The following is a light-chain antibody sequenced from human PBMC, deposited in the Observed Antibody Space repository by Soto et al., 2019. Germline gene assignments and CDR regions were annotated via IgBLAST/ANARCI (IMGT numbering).Light chain of an antibody. J-gene: IGKJ4*01. Sequence: EIVMTQSPATLSVSPGERATLSCRANQSISSNLAWYQQKPGQAPRLLIYGAATRATGIPARFSGSGSGTDFTLTISGLQSEDFAVYYCQMYNNWLATFGGGTKVEI. V-gene: IGKV3-15*01. CDR3: QMYNNWLAT. CDR1: QSISSN. CDR2: GAA.